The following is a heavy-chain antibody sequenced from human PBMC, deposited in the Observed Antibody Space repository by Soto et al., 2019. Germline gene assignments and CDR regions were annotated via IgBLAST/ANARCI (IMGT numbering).Heavy chain of an antibody. CDR1: GFTFINYG. J-gene: IGHJ6*02. CDR2: ASADNGHT. CDR3: SRDTASETSTHFFYYYAMAV. D-gene: IGHD3-3*01. V-gene: IGHV1-18*01. Sequence: QGQLVQSGAEVKKPGASVKLACKASGFTFINYGLNWVRLAPGQGLEWMGWASADNGHTNYAQNLQRRVSMTTDTSTSTVYMDLRGRTVYDTVVYYCSRDTASETSTHFFYYYAMAVWGQVTTVTVSS.